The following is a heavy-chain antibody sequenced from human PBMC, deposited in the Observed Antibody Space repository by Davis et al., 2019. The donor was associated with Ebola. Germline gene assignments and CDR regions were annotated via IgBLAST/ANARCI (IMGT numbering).Heavy chain of an antibody. CDR2: INPSGGST. J-gene: IGHJ6*04. CDR3: ARGGSYMITFGGVIGVDGMDV. V-gene: IGHV1-46*01. D-gene: IGHD3-16*02. CDR1: GYTFTSYY. Sequence: ASVKVSCKASGYTFTSYYMHWVRQAPGQGLEWMGIINPSGGSTSYAQKFQGRVTMTRDTSTSTVYMELRSLRSEDTAVYYCARGGSYMITFGGVIGVDGMDVWGKGTTVTVSS.